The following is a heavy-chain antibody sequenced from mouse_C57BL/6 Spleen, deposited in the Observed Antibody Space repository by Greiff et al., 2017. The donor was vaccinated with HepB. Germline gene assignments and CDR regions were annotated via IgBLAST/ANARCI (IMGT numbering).Heavy chain of an antibody. Sequence: QVQLQQPGAELVRPGTSVKLSCKASGYTFTSYWMHWVKQRPGQGLEWIGVIDPSDSYTNYNQKFKGKATLTVDTSSSTAYLQLSSLTSEDSAVYYCARWTAQAMDYWGQGTSVTVSS. V-gene: IGHV1-59*01. CDR3: ARWTAQAMDY. CDR2: IDPSDSYT. CDR1: GYTFTSYW. D-gene: IGHD3-2*02. J-gene: IGHJ4*01.